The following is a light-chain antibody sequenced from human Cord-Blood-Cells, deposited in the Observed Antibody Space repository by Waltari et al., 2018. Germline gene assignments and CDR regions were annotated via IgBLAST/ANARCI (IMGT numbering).Light chain of an antibody. CDR2: DVS. CDR1: SSDVGGYNY. J-gene: IGLJ3*02. CDR3: SSYTSSSIWV. V-gene: IGLV2-14*01. Sequence: QSALTQPASVSGSPGQSITISCTGTSSDVGGYNYVSWYQQTPGKAPKHMIYDVSKRPSGVSIRFSGSKSGNTASLTISGLQAEDEAEYYCSSYTSSSIWVFGGGTKLTVL.